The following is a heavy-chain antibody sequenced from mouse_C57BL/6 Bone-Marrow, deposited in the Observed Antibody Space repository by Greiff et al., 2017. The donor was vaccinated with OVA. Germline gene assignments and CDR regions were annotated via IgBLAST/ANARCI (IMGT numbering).Heavy chain of an antibody. CDR1: GYTFTSYW. Sequence: VQLKQPGAELVKPGASVKLSCKASGYTFTSYWMQWVKQRPGQGLEWIGEIDPSDRYTNYNQKFKGKATLTVDTSSRTAYRQLRSLASEDSAVYYCARTGAGWYFDGWGTGTTVTVSS. V-gene: IGHV1-50*01. CDR2: IDPSDRYT. J-gene: IGHJ1*03. CDR3: ARTGAGWYFDG. D-gene: IGHD4-1*01.